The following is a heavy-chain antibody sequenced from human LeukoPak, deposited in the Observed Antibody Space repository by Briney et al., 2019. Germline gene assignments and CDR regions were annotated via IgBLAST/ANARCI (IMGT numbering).Heavy chain of an antibody. CDR3: AKKLPGASYYFDF. Sequence: GGSLRLSCIASGFTLSNYDMSWVRQTPGKGLGYGSGIGSGGDTFYAGSVRGRFSISRDISQNTVYLQMNSLRAEDTAMYFCAKKLPGASYYFDFWGQGTLVTVSS. CDR2: IGSGGDT. D-gene: IGHD7-27*01. V-gene: IGHV3-23*01. CDR1: GFTLSNYD. J-gene: IGHJ4*02.